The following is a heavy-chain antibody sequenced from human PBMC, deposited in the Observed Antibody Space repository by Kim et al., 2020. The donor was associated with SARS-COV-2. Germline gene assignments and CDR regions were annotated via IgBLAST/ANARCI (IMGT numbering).Heavy chain of an antibody. Sequence: GGSLRLSCAASGFTFSSYAMHWVRQAPGKGLEWVAVISYDGSNKYYADSVKGRFTISRDNSKNTLYLQMNSLRAEDTAVYYCARDERRYDILTGLDYWGQGTLVTVSS. CDR2: ISYDGSNK. CDR3: ARDERRYDILTGLDY. J-gene: IGHJ4*02. V-gene: IGHV3-30*04. D-gene: IGHD3-9*01. CDR1: GFTFSSYA.